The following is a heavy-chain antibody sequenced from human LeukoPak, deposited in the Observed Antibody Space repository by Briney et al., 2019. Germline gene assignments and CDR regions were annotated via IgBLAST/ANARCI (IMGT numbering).Heavy chain of an antibody. CDR2: ISWNSGSI. V-gene: IGHV3-9*01. CDR3: ARDSSGWSHFDY. J-gene: IGHJ4*02. CDR1: GFTFSSYT. Sequence: GGSLRLSCAASGFTFSSYTMNWVRQAPGKGLEWVSGISWNSGSIGYADSVKGRFTISRDNAKNTLYLQMNSLRAEDTAVYYCARDSSGWSHFDYWGQGTLVTVSS. D-gene: IGHD6-19*01.